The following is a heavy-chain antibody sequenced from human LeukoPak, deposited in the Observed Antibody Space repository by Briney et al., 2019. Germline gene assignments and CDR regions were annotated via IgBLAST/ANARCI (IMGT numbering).Heavy chain of an antibody. Sequence: GGSLRLSCAASGFTFSSYAMHWVRQAPGKGLEWVAVISYDGSNKYYADSVKGRFTISRDNSKNTLYLQMNSLRAEDTAVYYCARVSSGSYDYFDYWGQGTLVTVSS. V-gene: IGHV3-30*04. J-gene: IGHJ4*02. D-gene: IGHD1-26*01. CDR2: ISYDGSNK. CDR3: ARVSSGSYDYFDY. CDR1: GFTFSSYA.